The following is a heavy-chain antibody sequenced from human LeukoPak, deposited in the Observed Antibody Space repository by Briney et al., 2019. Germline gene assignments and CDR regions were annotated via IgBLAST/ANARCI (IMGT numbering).Heavy chain of an antibody. V-gene: IGHV3-30*03. CDR3: ASQTTGYNYAHPLDY. Sequence: PGGSLRLSCAASGFTFSGYGMHWVRQAPGKSLEWVAFISYGGNNKYHVDSVKGRFTISRDNSKNRLYLQMNSLRPEDTAVYYCASQTTGYNYAHPLDYWGQGTLVAVSS. CDR2: ISYGGNNK. J-gene: IGHJ4*02. D-gene: IGHD5-18*01. CDR1: GFTFSGYG.